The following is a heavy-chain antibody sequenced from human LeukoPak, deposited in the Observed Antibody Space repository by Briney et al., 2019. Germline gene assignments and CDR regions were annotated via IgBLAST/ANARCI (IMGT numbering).Heavy chain of an antibody. CDR1: GFTFSGSN. CDR2: ISSSSSIM. Sequence: GGSLRLSCAASGFTFSGSNMNWVRQAPGKGLEWVSYISSSSSIMFYADSAKGRFTISRDNAKNSLFLQLNSLRDEDTAIYYCARVRSGYYFDNWGQGTLVSVAP. V-gene: IGHV3-48*02. CDR3: ARVRSGYYFDN. D-gene: IGHD3-22*01. J-gene: IGHJ4*02.